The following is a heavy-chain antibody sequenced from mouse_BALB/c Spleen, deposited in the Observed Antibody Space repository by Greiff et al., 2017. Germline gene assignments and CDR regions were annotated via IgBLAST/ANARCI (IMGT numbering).Heavy chain of an antibody. CDR3: TRSLYGSSNWYFDV. V-gene: IGHV1-5*01. CDR2: IYPGNSDT. CDR1: GYTFTSYW. D-gene: IGHD1-1*01. Sequence: EVQLQQSGTVLARPGASVKMSCKASGYTFTSYWMHWVKQRPGQGLEWIGAIYPGNSDTSYNQKFKGKAKLTAVTSTSTAYMELSSLTNEDSAVYYCTRSLYGSSNWYFDVWGAGTTVTVSA. J-gene: IGHJ1*01.